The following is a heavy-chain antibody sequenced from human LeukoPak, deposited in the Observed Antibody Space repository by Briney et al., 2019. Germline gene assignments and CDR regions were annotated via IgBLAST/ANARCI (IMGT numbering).Heavy chain of an antibody. V-gene: IGHV1-2*06. J-gene: IGHJ4*02. CDR2: INPYSGDT. CDR1: GYTFTGYH. Sequence: ASVKVSCKASGYTFTGYHIHWVRQAPGQGLEWMGRINPYSGDTNFAQKFQGRVTMTRDTSITTAYMDLSSLTPDDTAVYFCARGGFDYWGQGTLVTVSS. CDR3: ARGGFDY.